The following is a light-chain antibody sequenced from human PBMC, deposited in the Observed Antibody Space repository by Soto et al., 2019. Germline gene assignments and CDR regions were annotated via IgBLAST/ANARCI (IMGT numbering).Light chain of an antibody. CDR3: SSYAERNSVL. V-gene: IGLV2-14*01. CDR1: SSDVGGYNY. CDR2: EVS. Sequence: QSALTQPASVSGSPGQSIAISCTGTSSDVGGYNYVSWYQQHPGKAPKLMISEVSNRPSGVSNRFSGSKSGNTASLTISGLQAEDEADYYCSSYAERNSVLFGGGTKLTVL. J-gene: IGLJ3*02.